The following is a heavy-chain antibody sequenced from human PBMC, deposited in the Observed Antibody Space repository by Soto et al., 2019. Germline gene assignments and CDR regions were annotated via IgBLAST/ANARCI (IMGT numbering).Heavy chain of an antibody. Sequence: GESLKISCKGSGYSFRNNWITWVRQMPGKGLEWMGRIDLTDSYTSYNPSFQGHVSFSADTSINTAYLQWSSLRASDTAMYYCARQGGAHYDCSGSHYALDCWVRGTPVTVSS. J-gene: IGHJ4*02. D-gene: IGHD3-22*01. V-gene: IGHV5-10-1*01. CDR3: ARQGGAHYDCSGSHYALDC. CDR2: IDLTDSYT. CDR1: GYSFRNNW.